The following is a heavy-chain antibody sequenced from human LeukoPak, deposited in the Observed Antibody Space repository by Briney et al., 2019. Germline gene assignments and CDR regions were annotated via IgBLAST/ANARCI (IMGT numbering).Heavy chain of an antibody. V-gene: IGHV1-18*01. D-gene: IGHD2-2*01. CDR3: AREYCSSTSCYGTDY. Sequence: ASVKVSCKASGYTFTSYGISWVRQAPGQGLEWMGWISAYNGNTNYAQKLQGRVTMTTDTSTSTAYMELRSLRSDDTAVYYCAREYCSSTSCYGTDYWGQGTLVTVSS. J-gene: IGHJ4*02. CDR1: GYTFTSYG. CDR2: ISAYNGNT.